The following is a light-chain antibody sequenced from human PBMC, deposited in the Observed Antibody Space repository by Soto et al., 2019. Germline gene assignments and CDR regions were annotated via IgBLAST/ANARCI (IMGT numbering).Light chain of an antibody. CDR3: QHDYSFPWT. V-gene: IGKV1-39*01. CDR2: AAS. Sequence: DIQMTQSPSSLSASVGDRVTITCRASQSISSYLNWYQQKPGKAPKLLIYAASSLQSGVPSRFSGSGSGTDFTLTISSLQPEDCATYYCQHDYSFPWTFGQGTKVDIK. J-gene: IGKJ1*01. CDR1: QSISSY.